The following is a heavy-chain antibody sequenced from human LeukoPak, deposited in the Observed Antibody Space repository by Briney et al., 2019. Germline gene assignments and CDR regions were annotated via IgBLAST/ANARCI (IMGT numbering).Heavy chain of an antibody. CDR1: GGSISSYY. CDR2: IYYSGST. D-gene: IGHD6-19*01. V-gene: IGHV4-59*01. Sequence: PSETLSLTCTVSGGSISSYYWSWIRQPPWKGLEWIGYIYYSGSTNYNPSLKSRVSISVDTSKNQFSLKLSSVTAADTAVYYCARGGVYSSGWYRGSNWFDPWGQGTLVIVSS. CDR3: ARGGVYSSGWYRGSNWFDP. J-gene: IGHJ5*02.